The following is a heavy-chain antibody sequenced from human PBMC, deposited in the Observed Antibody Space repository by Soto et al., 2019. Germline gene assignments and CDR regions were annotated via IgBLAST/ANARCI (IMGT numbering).Heavy chain of an antibody. CDR3: ARQDIVVVVAATGWFDP. D-gene: IGHD2-15*01. CDR1: GYTFTSYG. Sequence: QVQLVQSGAEVKKPGASVKVSCKASGYTFTSYGISWVRQAPGQGLEWMGWISAYNGNTNYAQKLQGRVTMTTDTSTSTAYMELRSLRSDDTAVYYCARQDIVVVVAATGWFDPWGQGTLVTVSS. J-gene: IGHJ5*02. V-gene: IGHV1-18*01. CDR2: ISAYNGNT.